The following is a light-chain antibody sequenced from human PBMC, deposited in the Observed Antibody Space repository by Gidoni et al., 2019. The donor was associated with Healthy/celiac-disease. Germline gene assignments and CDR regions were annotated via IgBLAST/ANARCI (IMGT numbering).Light chain of an antibody. J-gene: IGLJ2*01. V-gene: IGLV1-40*01. CDR1: SSNIGAGYD. CDR2: GNS. CDR3: QSYDSSLSGSV. Sequence: QSVLTQTPSESGAPGQRVTIPCTGSSSNIGAGYDVHWYQQLPGTAPKHLIYGNSNRPSGVPDRFSGSKSGTSASLAITGLQAEDEADYYCQSYDSSLSGSVFGGGTKLTVL.